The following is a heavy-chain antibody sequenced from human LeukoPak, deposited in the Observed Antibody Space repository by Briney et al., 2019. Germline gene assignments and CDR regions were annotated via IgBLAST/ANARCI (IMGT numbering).Heavy chain of an antibody. V-gene: IGHV4-34*01. CDR2: INHSGST. Sequence: SETPSLTCAVYGGSFSGYYWSWIRQPPGKGLEWIGEINHSGSTNYNPSLKSRVTISVDTSKNQFSLKLSSVTVADTAVYYCAREQRGYSGYDSNYWGQGTLVTVSS. D-gene: IGHD5-12*01. J-gene: IGHJ4*02. CDR3: AREQRGYSGYDSNY. CDR1: GGSFSGYY.